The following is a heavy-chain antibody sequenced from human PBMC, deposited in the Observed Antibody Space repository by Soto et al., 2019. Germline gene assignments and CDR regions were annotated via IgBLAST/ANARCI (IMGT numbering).Heavy chain of an antibody. CDR1: GGTFSNYA. CDR2: IVPIFGTA. Sequence: QVQLVQSGAEVKKPGSSVKVSCRASGGTFSNYAISWVRQAPGQGLEWMGGIVPIFGTANYAQKFQGRITITADESTSTAYMELSSLRYDDTAVYYCASPTGKLDYWGQGTLVTVSS. CDR3: ASPTGKLDY. J-gene: IGHJ4*02. D-gene: IGHD2-8*02. V-gene: IGHV1-69*01.